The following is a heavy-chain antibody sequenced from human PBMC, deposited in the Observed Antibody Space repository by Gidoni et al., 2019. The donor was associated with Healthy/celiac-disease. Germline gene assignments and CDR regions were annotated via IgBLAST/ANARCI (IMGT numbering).Heavy chain of an antibody. D-gene: IGHD3-22*01. CDR2: IYYSGST. Sequence: QLQLQESGPGLVKPSETLSLTCTVSGGSISSSSYYWGWIRQPPGKGLEWIGSIYYSGSTYYNPSLKSRVTISVDTSKNQFSLKLSSVTAADTAVYYCARVPNYYDSSGYYYPYYFDYWGQGTLVTVSS. CDR3: ARVPNYYDSSGYYYPYYFDY. V-gene: IGHV4-39*01. J-gene: IGHJ4*02. CDR1: GGSISSSSYY.